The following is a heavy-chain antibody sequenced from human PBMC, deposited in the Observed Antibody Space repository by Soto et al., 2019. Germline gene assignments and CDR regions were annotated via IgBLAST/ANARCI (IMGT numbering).Heavy chain of an antibody. D-gene: IGHD4-4*01. CDR1: GFTFTDYW. CDR2: INSDGSRT. J-gene: IGHJ4*02. Sequence: GGSLRLSCAASGFTFTDYWTHWVRQAPGKGLVWVSRINSDGSRTSYADSVTGRFTISRDNAKNTLYLQMNSLRVEDTALYYCARETYRGFYFDYWGQGTLVTVS. CDR3: ARETYRGFYFDY. V-gene: IGHV3-74*01.